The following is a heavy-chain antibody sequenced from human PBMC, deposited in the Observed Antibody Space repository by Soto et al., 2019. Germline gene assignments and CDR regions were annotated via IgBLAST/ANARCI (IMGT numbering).Heavy chain of an antibody. CDR2: INPSGGST. CDR1: GYTFTSYY. J-gene: IGHJ5*02. V-gene: IGHV1-46*01. CDR3: ARDKWEQLVGWFDP. D-gene: IGHD6-6*01. Sequence: GASVKVSCKASGYTFTSYYMHWVRQAPGQGLEWMGIINPSGGSTNYAQKLQGRVTMTTDTSTSTAYMELRSLRSDDTAVYYCARDKWEQLVGWFDPWGQETLVTVSS.